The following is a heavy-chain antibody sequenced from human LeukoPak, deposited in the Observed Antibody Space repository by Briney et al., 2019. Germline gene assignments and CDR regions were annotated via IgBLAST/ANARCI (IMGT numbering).Heavy chain of an antibody. CDR2: ISGGGGST. CDR1: GFTFTSYA. D-gene: IGHD3-9*01. Sequence: GGSLRLSCAASGFTFTSYAMSWVRQAPGKGLEWVSAISGGGGSTYYADSVKGRFSISRDNSKNNLYLQMNSLRAEDTAVYYCAKASHYDILTGRHSARLWYFDYWGQGTLVTVSS. V-gene: IGHV3-23*01. J-gene: IGHJ4*02. CDR3: AKASHYDILTGRHSARLWYFDY.